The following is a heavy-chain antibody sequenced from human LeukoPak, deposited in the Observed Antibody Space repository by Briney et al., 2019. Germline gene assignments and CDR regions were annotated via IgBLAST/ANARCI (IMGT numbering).Heavy chain of an antibody. Sequence: GGSLRLSCAASGFTFSDYYMSWIRQAPGKGLEWVSYISSSGSTIYYADSVKGRFTISRDNAKNSLYLQMNSLRAEDTAVYYCAREIPGYNWNLPPSSYNYYYYYMDVWGKGTTVTVSS. CDR1: GFTFSDYY. J-gene: IGHJ6*03. CDR2: ISSSGSTI. V-gene: IGHV3-11*01. CDR3: AREIPGYNWNLPPSSYNYYYYYMDV. D-gene: IGHD1-20*01.